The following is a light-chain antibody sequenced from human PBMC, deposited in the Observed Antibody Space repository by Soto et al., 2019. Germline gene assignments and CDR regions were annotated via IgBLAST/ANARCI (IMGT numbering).Light chain of an antibody. CDR2: KAS. Sequence: DIQMTQSPSTLSASVGDRVTITCRASQSISSWLAWYQQKPGKAPKLLIYKASSLESGVPSRFSGSGSGTEFTLTISSLXXDXXXXXXCQQYNSYPYTFGQGTKLXIK. V-gene: IGKV1-5*03. CDR3: QQYNSYPYT. J-gene: IGKJ2*01. CDR1: QSISSW.